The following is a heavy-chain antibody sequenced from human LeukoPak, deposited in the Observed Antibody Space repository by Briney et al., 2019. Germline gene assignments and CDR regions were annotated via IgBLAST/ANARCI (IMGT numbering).Heavy chain of an antibody. J-gene: IGHJ6*02. V-gene: IGHV4-39*02. CDR1: GGSISSSTYY. D-gene: IGHD3-22*01. Sequence: SETLSLTCTVSGGSISSSTYYWGWIRQPPGKGLELIGSKYYSGNSYYNPSLKSRVSISVDTSKNQFSLKLSSVTAADTAVYYCARDLKGDYYDSSGYYYYYYGMDVWGQGTTVTVSS. CDR3: ARDLKGDYYDSSGYYYYYYGMDV. CDR2: KYYSGNS.